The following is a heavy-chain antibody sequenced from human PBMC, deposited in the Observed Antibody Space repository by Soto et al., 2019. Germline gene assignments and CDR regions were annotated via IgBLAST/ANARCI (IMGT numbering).Heavy chain of an antibody. CDR2: IDKYGNKI. J-gene: IGHJ6*02. CDR3: ARIRRTFDFYGLDV. V-gene: IGHV3-48*03. Sequence: DVKLVESGGGLVQPGGSLRLSCAGSGFAFSSYEMTWVRQAPGKGLEWVSDIDKYGNKIYYADSVKGRFTISRDNARNSLFLQMHSLRADDTALYYCARIRRTFDFYGLDVWGQGTTVTVSS. CDR1: GFAFSSYE. D-gene: IGHD3-3*01.